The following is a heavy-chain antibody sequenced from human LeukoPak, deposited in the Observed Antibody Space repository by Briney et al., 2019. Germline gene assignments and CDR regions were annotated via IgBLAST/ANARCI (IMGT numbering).Heavy chain of an antibody. V-gene: IGHV4-59*08. D-gene: IGHD3-22*01. CDR2: IYYSGST. CDR3: ARHLSMIEGDAFDI. CDR1: GGSISSHY. Sequence: SETLSLTCTVSGGSISSHYWSWIRQPPGKGLEWIGYIYYSGSTNYNPSLKSRVTISVDTSKNQFSLKLSSVTAADTAVYYCARHLSMIEGDAFDIWGQGTMVTVSS. J-gene: IGHJ3*02.